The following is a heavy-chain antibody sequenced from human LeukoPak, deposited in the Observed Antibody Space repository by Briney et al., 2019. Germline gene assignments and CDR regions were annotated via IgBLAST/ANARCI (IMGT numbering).Heavy chain of an antibody. CDR3: ARESDYGDYVPFDY. CDR2: INTNTGNP. CDR1: GYTFTGYA. D-gene: IGHD4-17*01. Sequence: ASVKVSCKASGYTFTGYAMNWVRQAPGQGLEWMGWINTNTGNPTYAQGFTGRFVFSLDTSVSTAYLQISSLKAEDTAVYYCARESDYGDYVPFDYWGQGTLVTVSS. J-gene: IGHJ4*02. V-gene: IGHV7-4-1*02.